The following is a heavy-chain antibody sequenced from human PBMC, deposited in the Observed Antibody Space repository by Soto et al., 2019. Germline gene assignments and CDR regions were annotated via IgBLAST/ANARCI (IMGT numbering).Heavy chain of an antibody. CDR2: INSDGSST. V-gene: IGHV3-74*01. CDR3: ASSGGGIAAAGN. CDR1: GFTFSSYW. D-gene: IGHD6-13*01. Sequence: GGSLRLSCAASGFTFSSYWMHWVRQAPGKGLVWVSRINSDGSSTSYADSVKGRFTISRDNAKNTLYLQMNSLRAEDTAVYYCASSGGGIAAAGNWGQGTLVTVSS. J-gene: IGHJ4*02.